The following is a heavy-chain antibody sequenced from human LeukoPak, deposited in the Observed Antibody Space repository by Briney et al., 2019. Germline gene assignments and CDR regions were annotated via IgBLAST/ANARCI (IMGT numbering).Heavy chain of an antibody. J-gene: IGHJ1*01. V-gene: IGHV4-34*01. Sequence: SETLSLTCAVYGGSFSGYYWSWIRQPPGKGLEWIGEINHSGSTNYNPSLKSRVTISVDTSKNQFSLKLSSVTAADTAAYYCARLGENFQHWGQGTLVTVSS. CDR3: ARLGENFQH. CDR1: GGSFSGYY. CDR2: INHSGST. D-gene: IGHD3-16*01.